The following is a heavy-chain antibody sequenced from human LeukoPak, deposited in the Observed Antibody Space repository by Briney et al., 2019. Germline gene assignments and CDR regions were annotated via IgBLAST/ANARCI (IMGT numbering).Heavy chain of an antibody. CDR1: GFTFRSYA. CDR3: AKDREGGYCSGGSCSFDS. CDR2: ISGSSGAT. D-gene: IGHD2-15*01. Sequence: GGSLRLSCAASGFTFRSYAMSWVRQAPGKGLEWVAGISGSSGATYYADSVKGRFTISRDSPKKTLYVEMNSLRAEDTALYYCAKDREGGYCSGGSCSFDSWGQGTLVTVSS. J-gene: IGHJ4*02. V-gene: IGHV3-23*01.